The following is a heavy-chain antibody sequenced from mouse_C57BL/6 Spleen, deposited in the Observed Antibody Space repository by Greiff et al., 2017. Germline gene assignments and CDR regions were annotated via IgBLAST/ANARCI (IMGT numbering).Heavy chain of an antibody. J-gene: IGHJ2*01. CDR1: GYTFTSYW. Sequence: VQLQQPGAELVRPGTSVKLSCKASGYTFTSYWMHWVKQRPGQGLEWIGVIDPSDSYTNYNQKFKGKATLTVDTSSSTAYMQLSSLTSEDSAVYYCARPRYSNFPFGYWGQGTTLTVSS. D-gene: IGHD2-5*01. CDR3: ARPRYSNFPFGY. CDR2: IDPSDSYT. V-gene: IGHV1-59*01.